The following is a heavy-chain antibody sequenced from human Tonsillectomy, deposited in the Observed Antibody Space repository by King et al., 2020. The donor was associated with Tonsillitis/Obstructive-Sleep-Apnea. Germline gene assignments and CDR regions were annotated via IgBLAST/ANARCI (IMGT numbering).Heavy chain of an antibody. CDR2: IDWDDDK. CDR1: GFSLSTSGMC. J-gene: IGHJ3*02. CDR3: ARSYTNWNYAAFDI. D-gene: IGHD1-7*01. V-gene: IGHV2-70*11. Sequence: VTLKESGPALVKPTQTLTLTCTFSGFSLSTSGMCVSWIRQPPGKALEWLARIDWDDDKYCSTSLKTRLTISKDPSKNQVVLTMTNMDPVDTATYYCARSYTNWNYAAFDIWGQGTMVTVSS.